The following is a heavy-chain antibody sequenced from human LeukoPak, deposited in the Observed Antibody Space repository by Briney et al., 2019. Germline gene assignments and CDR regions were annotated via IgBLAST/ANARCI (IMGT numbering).Heavy chain of an antibody. D-gene: IGHD2-21*01. CDR2: VGYDVRDK. Sequence: VRSLRLSCEVSGFTFSAYGIHSVRQSPGKGLEWLAFVGYDVRDKFYANSVKGRFTASKDNSRTTMQLQMNRLRSEDTAVYFCARGGARDIWYFAYWGQGIRVTVSS. J-gene: IGHJ4*02. CDR1: GFTFSAYG. CDR3: ARGGARDIWYFAY. V-gene: IGHV3-30*02.